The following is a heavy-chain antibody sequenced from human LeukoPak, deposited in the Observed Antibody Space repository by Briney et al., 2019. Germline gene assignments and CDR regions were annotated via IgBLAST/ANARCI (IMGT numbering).Heavy chain of an antibody. V-gene: IGHV3-23*01. Sequence: GGSLRLSCAASKFTFSSYAMSWVRQAPGKGLEWVSVISGSGGSTYYAESVKGRFTISRDNSKNTLYLQMNSLRAEDTAVYCCAKAPYDSGSYIFDYCGEGTLVTVSS. CDR1: KFTFSSYA. D-gene: IGHD3-10*01. CDR2: ISGSGGST. CDR3: AKAPYDSGSYIFDY. J-gene: IGHJ4*02.